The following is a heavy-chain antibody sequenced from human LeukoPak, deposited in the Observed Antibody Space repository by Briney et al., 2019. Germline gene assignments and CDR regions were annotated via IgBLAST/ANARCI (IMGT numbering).Heavy chain of an antibody. V-gene: IGHV1-2*02. D-gene: IGHD2-2*02. CDR2: IDPRSGGT. CDR3: TSSDYTSSDY. CDR1: GYTFTDYY. Sequence: VASVKVSYKASGYTFTDYYMHWVRQAPGQGLEWMGWIDPRSGGTNFARKFQGRVTMTRDTSISTAYMELSRLTSDDTAVYYCTSSDYTSSDYWGQGTLVTVSS. J-gene: IGHJ4*02.